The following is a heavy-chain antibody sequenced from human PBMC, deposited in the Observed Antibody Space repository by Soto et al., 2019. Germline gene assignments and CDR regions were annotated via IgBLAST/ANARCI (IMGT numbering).Heavy chain of an antibody. V-gene: IGHV4-34*01. CDR1: GGSFSGYY. J-gene: IGHJ6*03. CDR3: ATATVTTGKFSYYYMDV. D-gene: IGHD4-17*01. CDR2: INHSGST. Sequence: SETLSLTCAVYGGSFSGYYWSWIRQPPGKGLEWIGEINHSGSTNYNPSLKSRVTISVDTSKNQFSLKLSSVTAADTAVYYCATATVTTGKFSYYYMDVWGKGTTVTVSS.